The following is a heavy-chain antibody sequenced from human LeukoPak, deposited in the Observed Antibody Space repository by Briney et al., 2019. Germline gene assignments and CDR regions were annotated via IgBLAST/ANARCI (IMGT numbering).Heavy chain of an antibody. CDR1: GDSISSSSSY. J-gene: IGHJ5*02. V-gene: IGHV4-39*01. CDR3: ARHYRLESWFDP. CDR2: IYYSGST. Sequence: SETLSLTCTVSGDSISSSSSYWGWIRQPPGEGLEWIGSIYYSGSTYYNPSLKSRVTISVDTSKNQFSLKLSSVTAADTAVYYCARHYRLESWFDPWGQGTLVTVSS. D-gene: IGHD3-16*02.